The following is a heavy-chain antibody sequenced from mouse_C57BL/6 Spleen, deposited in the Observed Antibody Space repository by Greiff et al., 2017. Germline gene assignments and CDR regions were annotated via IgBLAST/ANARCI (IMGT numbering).Heavy chain of an antibody. V-gene: IGHV1-82*01. CDR2: IYPGDGDT. CDR1: GYAFSSSW. Sequence: QVQLQQSGPELVKPGASVKISCKASGYAFSSSWMNWVKQRPGKGLEWIGRIYPGDGDTNYNGKFKGKATLTADKSSSTAYMQLSSLTSEDSAVYFCARGGAMDDWGQGTSVTVSS. CDR3: ARGGAMDD. J-gene: IGHJ4*01.